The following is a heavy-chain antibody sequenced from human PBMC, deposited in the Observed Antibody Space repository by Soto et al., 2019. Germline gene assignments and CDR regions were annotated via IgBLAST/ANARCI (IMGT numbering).Heavy chain of an antibody. J-gene: IGHJ6*02. CDR1: GGSVSSGSYY. CDR2: IYYSGST. CDR3: ASGQIQLWLIYYYYGMDV. Sequence: SETLSLTCTVSGGSVSSGSYYWSWIRQPPGKGLEWIGYIYYSGSTNYNPSLKSRVTISVDTSKNQFSLKLSSVTAADTAVYYCASGQIQLWLIYYYYGMDVWGQGTTVTV. D-gene: IGHD5-18*01. V-gene: IGHV4-61*01.